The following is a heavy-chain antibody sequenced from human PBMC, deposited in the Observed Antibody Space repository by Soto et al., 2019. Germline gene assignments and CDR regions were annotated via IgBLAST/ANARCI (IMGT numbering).Heavy chain of an antibody. V-gene: IGHV4-59*01. CDR3: ARIILTGYYGLEP. J-gene: IGHJ5*02. Sequence: QVQLQESGPGLVKPSETLSLTCGVSGDSLTSYYWTWVRQPPGQGLEWIGYIYYTGKTNYNPALKSRVTISMDLSKNQCSLELRSLTAADTSVYYCARIILTGYYGLEPWGQGTLVIVSA. D-gene: IGHD3-9*01. CDR2: IYYTGKT. CDR1: GDSLTSYY.